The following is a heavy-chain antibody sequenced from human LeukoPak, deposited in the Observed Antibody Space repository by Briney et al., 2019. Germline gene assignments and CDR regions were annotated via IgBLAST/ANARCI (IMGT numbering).Heavy chain of an antibody. CDR3: ATGIYDILTGYQPYYFDY. D-gene: IGHD3-9*01. CDR1: GYTLTELS. V-gene: IGHV1-24*01. J-gene: IGHJ4*02. CDR2: FDPKDGET. Sequence: ASVKVSCKVSGYTLTELSMHWVRQAPGKGLEWMGGFDPKDGETIYAQKFQGRVTMTKDTSTDTAYMELSSLRSEDTAVYYCATGIYDILTGYQPYYFDYWGQGALVTVSS.